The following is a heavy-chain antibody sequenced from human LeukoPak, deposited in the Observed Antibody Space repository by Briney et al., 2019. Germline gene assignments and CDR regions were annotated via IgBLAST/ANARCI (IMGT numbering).Heavy chain of an antibody. CDR2: IYYSGST. J-gene: IGHJ3*02. Sequence: SETLSLTRTVSGGSISSYYWSWIRQPPGKGLEWIGYIYYSGSTNYNPSLKSRVTISVDTSKNQFSLKLSSVTAADTAVYYCARENQVAFDIWGQGTMVTVSS. CDR3: ARENQVAFDI. CDR1: GGSISSYY. V-gene: IGHV4-59*01.